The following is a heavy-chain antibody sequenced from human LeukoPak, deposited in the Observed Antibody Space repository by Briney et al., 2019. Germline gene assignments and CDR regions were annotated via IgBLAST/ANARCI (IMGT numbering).Heavy chain of an antibody. CDR1: QFTFTTYA. Sequence: GGSLRLSCAASQFTFTTYAMSWVRQAPGRGLEWVSSIGDSGVPTYYADSVKGRFTISRDNSQNTLYLQMNSLGADDTAVYYCAKVTTWTYFDSWGQGTLVTVSS. V-gene: IGHV3-23*01. D-gene: IGHD1-14*01. CDR3: AKVTTWTYFDS. CDR2: IGDSGVPT. J-gene: IGHJ4*02.